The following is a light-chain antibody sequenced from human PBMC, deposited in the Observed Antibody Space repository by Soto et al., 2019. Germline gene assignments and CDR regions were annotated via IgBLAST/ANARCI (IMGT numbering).Light chain of an antibody. V-gene: IGKV1-33*01. J-gene: IGKJ3*01. CDR1: QDITNY. CDR2: DAS. CDR3: QQFDSLPPT. Sequence: DIQMTQSPSSLSASVGDRVTITCQASQDITNYLYWFQQKPGKAPQLLIHDASKLKTGVPSRFRGSGSGTDFTFTISSLQPEDIATYYYQQFDSLPPTFGPGTKVSMK.